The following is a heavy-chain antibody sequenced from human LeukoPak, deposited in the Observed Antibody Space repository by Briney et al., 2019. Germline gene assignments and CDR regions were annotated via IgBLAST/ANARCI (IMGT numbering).Heavy chain of an antibody. D-gene: IGHD6-13*01. Sequence: SETLSLTCAVYGGSFSGYYWSWIRQPPGKGLEWIGEINHSGSTNYNPSLKSRVTISVDTSENQFSLKLSSVTAADTAVYYCARLLPAAGYWYFDLWGRGTLVSVSS. CDR3: ARLLPAAGYWYFDL. CDR2: INHSGST. J-gene: IGHJ2*01. V-gene: IGHV4-34*01. CDR1: GGSFSGYY.